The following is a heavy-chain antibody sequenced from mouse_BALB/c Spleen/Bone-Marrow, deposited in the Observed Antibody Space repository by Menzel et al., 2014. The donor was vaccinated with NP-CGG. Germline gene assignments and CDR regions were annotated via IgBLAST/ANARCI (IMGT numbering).Heavy chain of an antibody. D-gene: IGHD1-1*01. V-gene: IGHV1-7*01. CDR1: GYTFTDYW. CDR2: INPSSGYT. CDR3: ARRYGSLWYFDV. Sequence: QVQLKQSGAELAKPGASVKMSCKAPGYTFTDYWMHWVKQRPGQGLEWIGYINPSSGYTEYNQKFKDKATLTADKSSSTAYMQLNILTSEDSAVYYFARRYGSLWYFDVWGAGTTVTVSS. J-gene: IGHJ1*01.